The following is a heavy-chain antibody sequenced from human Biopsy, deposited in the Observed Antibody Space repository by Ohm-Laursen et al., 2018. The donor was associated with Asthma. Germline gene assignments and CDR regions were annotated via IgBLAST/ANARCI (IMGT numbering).Heavy chain of an antibody. V-gene: IGHV3-21*01. CDR3: AKTLHNTIGQEVGGMDV. J-gene: IGHJ6*02. D-gene: IGHD1-14*01. CDR2: ISSSSSYI. Sequence: GSLRLSCAASGFTFRAYSMSWVRQAPGKGLEWVSSISSSSSYIYYADSVKGRFTISRDNAENSLYLQMNSLRTEDTGVYYCAKTLHNTIGQEVGGMDVWGQGTTVTVSS. CDR1: GFTFRAYS.